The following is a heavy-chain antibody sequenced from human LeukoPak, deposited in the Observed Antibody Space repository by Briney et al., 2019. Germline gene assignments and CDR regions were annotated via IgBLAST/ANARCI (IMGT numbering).Heavy chain of an antibody. V-gene: IGHV3-30*01. CDR1: GFTFSSYA. CDR2: ISYDGSNK. Sequence: PGGSLRLSCAASGFTFSSYAMHWVRQAPGKGLEWVAVISYDGSNKYYADSVKGRFTISRDNSKNTLYLQMNSLRAEDTAVYYCARASPPHPHYYYYYMDVWGKGTTVTVSS. CDR3: ARASPPHPHYYYYYMDV. J-gene: IGHJ6*03.